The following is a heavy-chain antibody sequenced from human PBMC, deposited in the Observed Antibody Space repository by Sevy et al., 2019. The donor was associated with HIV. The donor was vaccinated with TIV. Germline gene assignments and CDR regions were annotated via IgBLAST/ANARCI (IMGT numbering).Heavy chain of an antibody. D-gene: IGHD3-22*01. CDR1: GFTFSSYA. CDR3: ARDGTHYDSRAWGGAFDI. CDR2: ISYDGSNK. J-gene: IGHJ3*02. V-gene: IGHV3-30-3*01. Sequence: GGSLRLSCAASGFTFSSYAMHWVRQAPGKGLEWVAVISYDGSNKYYADSVKGRFTISRDNSKNTLYLQMNSLRAEDTAVNYCARDGTHYDSRAWGGAFDIWGQGTMVTVSS.